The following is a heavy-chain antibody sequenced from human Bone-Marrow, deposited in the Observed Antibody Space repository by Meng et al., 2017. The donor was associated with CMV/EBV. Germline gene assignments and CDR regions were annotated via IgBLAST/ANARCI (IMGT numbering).Heavy chain of an antibody. J-gene: IGHJ6*02. D-gene: IGHD3-3*01. CDR1: GFTFSSYW. CDR2: INSDRSHT. V-gene: IGHV3-74*01. CDR3: ARGPLRFLEWSKVQNEYYGMDV. Sequence: GESLKISCAASGFTFSSYWMYWVRQAPGKGLVWVSRINSDRSHTSFADSVKGRFTISRDNAKNTLYLQMNSLRAEDTAVYYCARGPLRFLEWSKVQNEYYGMDVWGLGTTVTVSS.